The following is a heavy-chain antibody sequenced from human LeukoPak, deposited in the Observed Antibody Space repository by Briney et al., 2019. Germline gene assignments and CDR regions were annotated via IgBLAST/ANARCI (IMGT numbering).Heavy chain of an antibody. CDR2: ISGSGGST. V-gene: IGHV3-23*01. Sequence: GGSLRLSCAASGFTLSSYAMSWVRQAPGKGLEWVSAISGSGGSTYYADSVKGRFTISRDNSKNTLYLQMNSLRAEDTAVYYCAISGGNYVWGGYGFDYWGQGTLVTVSS. CDR1: GFTLSSYA. CDR3: AISGGNYVWGGYGFDY. D-gene: IGHD3-16*01. J-gene: IGHJ4*02.